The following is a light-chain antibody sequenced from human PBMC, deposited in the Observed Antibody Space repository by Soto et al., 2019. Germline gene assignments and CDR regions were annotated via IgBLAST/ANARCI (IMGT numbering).Light chain of an antibody. Sequence: EIVVTQSPATLSVSPGERVTLSCRSSQSLSGNLAWYQQKPGQAPKLLIYGASTRATGIPARFSGSGSGTEFTLTISRLEPEDFAVYYCQQRSNWPPGVTFGQGTRLEIK. V-gene: IGKV3-15*01. CDR3: QQRSNWPPGVT. CDR2: GAS. CDR1: QSLSGN. J-gene: IGKJ5*01.